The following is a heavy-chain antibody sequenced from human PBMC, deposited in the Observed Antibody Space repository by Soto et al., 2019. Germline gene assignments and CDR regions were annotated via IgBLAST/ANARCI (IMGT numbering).Heavy chain of an antibody. CDR1: GDSISSYY. CDR3: ARSFRRYFDFDS. D-gene: IGHD3-9*01. CDR2: IYYSGST. V-gene: IGHV4-59*01. Sequence: SETLSLTCTVSGDSISSYYWSWIRQPPGKGLEWIGNIYYSGSTNYNPSLKSRVTISVDTSKNRFSLKLSSVTAADTAVYYCARSFRRYFDFDSWGQGTLVTVSS. J-gene: IGHJ4*02.